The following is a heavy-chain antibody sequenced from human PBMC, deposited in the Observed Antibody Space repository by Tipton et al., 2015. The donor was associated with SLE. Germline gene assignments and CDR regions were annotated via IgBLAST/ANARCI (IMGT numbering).Heavy chain of an antibody. CDR3: ARGWGYIVAVFDY. Sequence: LRLSCAVYGGSFSGYYWSWIRQPPGKGLEWIGEIYHSGSTNYNPSLKSRVTISVDKSKNQFCLKLSSVTAADTAVYYCARGWGYIVAVFDYWGQGTLVTVSS. J-gene: IGHJ4*02. D-gene: IGHD5-12*01. CDR2: IYHSGST. V-gene: IGHV4-34*01. CDR1: GGSFSGYY.